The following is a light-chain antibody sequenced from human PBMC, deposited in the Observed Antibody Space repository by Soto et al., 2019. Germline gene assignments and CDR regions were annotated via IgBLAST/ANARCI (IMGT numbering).Light chain of an antibody. J-gene: IGLJ7*01. CDR2: GNS. V-gene: IGLV1-40*01. Sequence: QSVLTQPPSVSGAPGQRVTSSCTGSSSNIGAGYDVHWYQQLPGTAPKLLIYGNSNRPSGVPDRFSGSKSGTSASLAITGLQAEDEADYYGQSDDSSLSGSVFGGGTQLTVL. CDR1: SSNIGAGYD. CDR3: QSDDSSLSGSV.